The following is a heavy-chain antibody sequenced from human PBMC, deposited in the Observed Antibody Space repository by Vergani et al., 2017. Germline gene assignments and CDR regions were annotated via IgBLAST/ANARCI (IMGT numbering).Heavy chain of an antibody. CDR2: INPNSGGT. J-gene: IGHJ6*02. CDR3: ARGKVKEVERRKYYYYYGMDV. Sequence: QVQLVQSGAEVKKPGASVKVSCKASGYTFTGYYMHWVRQAPGQGLEWMGWINPNSGGTNYAQKFQGRVTMTRDTSTSTVYMELSSLRSEDTAVYYCARGKVKEVERRKYYYYYGMDVWGQGTTVTVSS. V-gene: IGHV1-2*02. D-gene: IGHD1-1*01. CDR1: GYTFTGYY.